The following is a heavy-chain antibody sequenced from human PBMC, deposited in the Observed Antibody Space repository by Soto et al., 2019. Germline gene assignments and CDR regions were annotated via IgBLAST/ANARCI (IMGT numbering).Heavy chain of an antibody. Sequence: GGSLRLSCAASGFTFSDYYIHWIRRAPGKGLEWISYISGDGEVIQYAASARGRFTISRDNAENSVYLEMESLRDEDTALYYCARDVDADFRTDFDYWGRGTLVTVSS. V-gene: IGHV3-11*01. CDR1: GFTFSDYY. CDR3: ARDVDADFRTDFDY. CDR2: ISGDGEVI. J-gene: IGHJ4*02. D-gene: IGHD4-17*01.